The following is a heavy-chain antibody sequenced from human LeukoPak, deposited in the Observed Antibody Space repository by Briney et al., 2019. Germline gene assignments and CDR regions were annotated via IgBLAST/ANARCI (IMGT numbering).Heavy chain of an antibody. CDR3: AREGSGYCSSTSCSPSYNWFDP. CDR2: IIPIFGTA. D-gene: IGHD2-2*01. Sequence: GSSGKLSCNASGGSFSSYAISWVRQPPAPGLEWVGGIIPIFGTANYAQTFQGRVTITADESTSTAYMELSSLRSEDTAVYYCAREGSGYCSSTSCSPSYNWFDPWGQGTLVGVSS. V-gene: IGHV1-69*01. J-gene: IGHJ5*02. CDR1: GGSFSSYA.